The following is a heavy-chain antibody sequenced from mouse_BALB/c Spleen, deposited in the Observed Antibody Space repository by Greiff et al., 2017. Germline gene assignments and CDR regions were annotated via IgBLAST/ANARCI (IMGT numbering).Heavy chain of an antibody. V-gene: IGHV5-4*02. CDR3: ARGSSGYGYFDY. Sequence: DVKLVESGGGLVKPGGSLKLSCAASGFTFSDYYMYWVRQTPEKRLEWVATISDGGSYTYYPDSVKGRFSIARDNAKNNLYLQMSSLKSEDTAMYYCARGSSGYGYFDYWGQGTTLTVSS. CDR2: ISDGGSYT. J-gene: IGHJ2*01. CDR1: GFTFSDYY. D-gene: IGHD3-1*01.